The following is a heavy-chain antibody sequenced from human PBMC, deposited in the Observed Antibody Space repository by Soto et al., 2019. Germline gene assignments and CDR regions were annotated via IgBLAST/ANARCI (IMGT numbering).Heavy chain of an antibody. Sequence: EVQLVESGGGLVKPGGSLRLSCAASGFSFSNAWMNWVRQAPGKGLEWVGRIKTKTDDGTTDYAAPVKGRFTISRDDSKNTLYLQMNSLKTEDTAVYYCTTDWKIGGFQHWGQGTLITVSS. CDR1: GFSFSNAW. CDR2: IKTKTDDGTT. CDR3: TTDWKIGGFQH. V-gene: IGHV3-15*07. J-gene: IGHJ1*01. D-gene: IGHD3-16*01.